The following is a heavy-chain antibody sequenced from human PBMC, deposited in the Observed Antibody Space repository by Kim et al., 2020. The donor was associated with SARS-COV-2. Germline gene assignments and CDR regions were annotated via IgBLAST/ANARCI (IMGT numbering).Heavy chain of an antibody. D-gene: IGHD3-10*01. J-gene: IGHJ4*02. V-gene: IGHV1-46*01. Sequence: YAQKFQGRVTMTRDTSTSTVYMGLSSLRSEDTAVYYCARALEWFGEFGDYWGQGTLVTVSS. CDR3: ARALEWFGEFGDY.